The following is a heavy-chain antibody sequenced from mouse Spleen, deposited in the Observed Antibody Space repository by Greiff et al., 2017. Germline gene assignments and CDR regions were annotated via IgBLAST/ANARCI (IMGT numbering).Heavy chain of an antibody. Sequence: QVQLQQPGAELVRPGSSVKLSCKASGYTFTSYWMHWVKQRPIQGLEWIGNIDPSDSETHYNQKFKDKATLTVDKSSSTAYMQLSSLTSEDSAVYYCARWDYRYPWFAYWGQGTLVTVSA. J-gene: IGHJ3*01. CDR3: ARWDYRYPWFAY. CDR1: GYTFTSYW. V-gene: IGHV1-52*01. CDR2: IDPSDSET. D-gene: IGHD2-14*01.